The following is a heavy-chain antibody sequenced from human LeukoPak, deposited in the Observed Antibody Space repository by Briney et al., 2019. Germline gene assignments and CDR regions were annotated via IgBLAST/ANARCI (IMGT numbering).Heavy chain of an antibody. D-gene: IGHD3-10*01. J-gene: IGHJ4*02. CDR3: ARQRELWFGELLYPSYFDY. V-gene: IGHV4-59*08. CDR2: IYYSGST. CDR1: GGSISSYY. Sequence: SETLSLTCTVSGGSISSYYWSWIRQPPGKGLEWIGYIYYSGSTNYNPSLKSRVTISVDTSKNQFSLKLSSVTAADAAVYYCARQRELWFGELLYPSYFDYWGQGTLVTVSS.